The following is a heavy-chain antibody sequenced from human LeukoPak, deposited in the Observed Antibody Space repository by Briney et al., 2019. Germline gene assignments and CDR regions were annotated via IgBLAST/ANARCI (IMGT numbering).Heavy chain of an antibody. CDR3: ARQRSSGWYSDY. Sequence: GESLKISCKGSGYSFTTSWIAWVRQMPGKGLEWMGIIYPGDSDTRYSPSFQGQVTISADKSINTAYLQWSSLKASDTAMYYCARQRSSGWYSDYWGQGTLVSVSS. V-gene: IGHV5-51*01. CDR1: GYSFTTSW. J-gene: IGHJ4*02. D-gene: IGHD6-19*01. CDR2: IYPGDSDT.